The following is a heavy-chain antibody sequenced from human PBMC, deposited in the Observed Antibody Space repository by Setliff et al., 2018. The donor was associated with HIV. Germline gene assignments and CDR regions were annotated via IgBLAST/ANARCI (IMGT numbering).Heavy chain of an antibody. CDR2: IKQDGSEK. D-gene: IGHD3-22*01. CDR1: GFTFSSYW. V-gene: IGHV3-7*03. CDR3: ARGDFYDSSGYFADAFDI. Sequence: SLKISCAASGFTFSSYWMSWVRQAPGKGLEWMANIKQDGSEKYYVDSVKGRFTISRDNAKNSLYLQMNSLRAEDTAVYYCARGDFYDSSGYFADAFDIWGQGTMVTVSS. J-gene: IGHJ3*02.